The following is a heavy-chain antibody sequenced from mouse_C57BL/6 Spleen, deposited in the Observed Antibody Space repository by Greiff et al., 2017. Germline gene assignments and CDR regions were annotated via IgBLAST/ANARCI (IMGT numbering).Heavy chain of an antibody. J-gene: IGHJ3*01. CDR1: GYTFTSYG. CDR3: ARDHWAWFAY. CDR2: IHPNSGST. Sequence: VQLQQSGAELVKPGASVKLSCKASGYTFTSYGMHWVKQRPGQGLEWIGMIHPNSGSTNYNEKFKGKATLTVDKSSSTAYMQLSSLTSEDSAVYYCARDHWAWFAYWGQGTLVTVSA. V-gene: IGHV1-64*01.